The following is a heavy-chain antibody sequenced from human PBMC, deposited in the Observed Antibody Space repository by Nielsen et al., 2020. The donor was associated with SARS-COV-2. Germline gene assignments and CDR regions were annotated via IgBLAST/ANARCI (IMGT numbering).Heavy chain of an antibody. D-gene: IGHD2-15*01. V-gene: IGHV1-69*13. CDR2: IIPSFGAA. Sequence: SVKVSCKASGGTFSSYAISWVRQAPGQGLEWMGGIIPSFGAADYAQKFQGTVTITADESTSTAYMELSSLRSEDTAVYYCARGGGGVAATRGAFDIWGQGTMVTVSS. J-gene: IGHJ3*02. CDR3: ARGGGGVAATRGAFDI. CDR1: GGTFSSYA.